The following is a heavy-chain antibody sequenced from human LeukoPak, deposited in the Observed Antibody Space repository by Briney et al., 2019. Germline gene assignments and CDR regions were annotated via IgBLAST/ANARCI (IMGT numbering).Heavy chain of an antibody. CDR1: GFTVSSKY. D-gene: IGHD6-19*01. J-gene: IGHJ4*02. CDR3: ARESESSGWYDY. V-gene: IGHV3-53*05. CDR2: IYSGGNT. Sequence: GGSLRLSCAASGFTVSSKYMSWVRQAPGKGLEWVSVIYSGGNTYYADSVKGRFTISRDNSKNSLYLQMNSLRSDDTALYYCARESESSGWYDYWGQGTLVTVSS.